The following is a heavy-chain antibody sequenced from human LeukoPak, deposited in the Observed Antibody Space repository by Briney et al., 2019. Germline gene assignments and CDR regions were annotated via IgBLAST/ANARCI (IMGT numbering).Heavy chain of an antibody. J-gene: IGHJ4*02. D-gene: IGHD2-21*02. CDR2: IYHSGST. Sequence: SETLSLTCAVSGGSISSSNWWSWVRQPPGKGLEWIGEIYHSGSTNYNPSLKSRVTISVDKSKNQFSLKLSSVTAADTAVYYCARDVPQTYCGGDCYSYYFDYWGQGTLVTVSS. CDR1: GGSISSSNW. V-gene: IGHV4-4*02. CDR3: ARDVPQTYCGGDCYSYYFDY.